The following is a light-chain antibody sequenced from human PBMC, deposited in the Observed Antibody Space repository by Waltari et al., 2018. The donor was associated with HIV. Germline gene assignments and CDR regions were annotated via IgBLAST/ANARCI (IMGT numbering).Light chain of an antibody. Sequence: DNQVAQSPSTLSSTVGSQIPITCRASQSISSWLAWYQQKPGKAPKLLIYKASSLESGVPSRFSGSGSGTEFTLTISSLQPDDFATYYCQQYNSYSRTFGQGTKVEIK. CDR1: QSISSW. J-gene: IGKJ1*01. CDR2: KAS. CDR3: QQYNSYSRT. V-gene: IGKV1-5*03.